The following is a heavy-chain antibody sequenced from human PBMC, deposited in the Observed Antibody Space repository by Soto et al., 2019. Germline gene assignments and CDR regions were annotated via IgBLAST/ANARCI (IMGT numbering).Heavy chain of an antibody. CDR1: GYTFTIYS. CDR3: ARDLGGWPDY. J-gene: IGHJ4*02. CDR2: INAGNGNT. D-gene: IGHD2-15*01. Sequence: ASVKVSCKASGYTFTIYSMHWVRQAPGQRLEWMGWINAGNGNTKYSQKFQGRVTITRDTSASTAYMELSSLRSEDTAVYCCARDLGGWPDYWGQGTLVTVSS. V-gene: IGHV1-3*01.